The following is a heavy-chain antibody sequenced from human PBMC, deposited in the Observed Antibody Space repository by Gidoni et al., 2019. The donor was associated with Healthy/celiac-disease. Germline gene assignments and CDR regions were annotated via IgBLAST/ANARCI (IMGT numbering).Heavy chain of an antibody. CDR1: GFTFSSYA. CDR2: ISYDGSNK. Sequence: QVQLVESGGGVVQHGRSLRLSCAASGFTFSSYAMHWVRQAPGKGLEWVAVISYDGSNKYYADSVKGRFTISRDNSKNTLYLQMNSLRAEDTAVYYCARAMSSAATGYYYYYMDVWGKGTTVTVSS. V-gene: IGHV3-30-3*01. CDR3: ARAMSSAATGYYYYYMDV. D-gene: IGHD2-15*01. J-gene: IGHJ6*03.